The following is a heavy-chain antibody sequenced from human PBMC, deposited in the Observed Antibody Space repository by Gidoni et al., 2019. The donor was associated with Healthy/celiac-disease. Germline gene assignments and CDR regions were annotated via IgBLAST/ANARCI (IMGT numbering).Heavy chain of an antibody. CDR3: AKDMNYGDYGMDV. J-gene: IGHJ6*02. CDR1: GFTFDDYA. CDR2: ISWNSGSI. D-gene: IGHD4-17*01. Sequence: EVQLVESGGGLVQPGRSLRLSCPASGFTFDDYAMHWVRQAPGKGLEWVSGISWNSGSIGYADSVKGRFTISRDNAKNSLYLQMNSLRAEDTALYYCAKDMNYGDYGMDVWGQGTTVTVSS. V-gene: IGHV3-9*01.